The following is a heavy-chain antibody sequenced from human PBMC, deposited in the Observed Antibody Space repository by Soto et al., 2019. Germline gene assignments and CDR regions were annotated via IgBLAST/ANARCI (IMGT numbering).Heavy chain of an antibody. CDR3: ATDPPSGTTRYYYYGMDV. V-gene: IGHV1-18*01. CDR2: ISAYNGNT. D-gene: IGHD1-7*01. CDR1: GYTFTSYG. J-gene: IGHJ6*02. Sequence: QVQLVQSGAEVKKPGASVKVSCKASGYTFTSYGISWVRQAPGQGLEWMGWISAYNGNTNYARKLQVRVTMTTDTSTSTAYMELRSLRSDDTAVYYCATDPPSGTTRYYYYGMDVWGQGTTVTVSS.